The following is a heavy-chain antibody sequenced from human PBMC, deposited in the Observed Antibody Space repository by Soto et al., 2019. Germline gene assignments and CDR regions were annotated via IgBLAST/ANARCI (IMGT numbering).Heavy chain of an antibody. CDR2: ISWNGGTL. J-gene: IGHJ4*01. D-gene: IGHD3-10*01. V-gene: IGHV3-9*01. Sequence: EVQLVESGGGLVQPGRSLRLSCAASGFTFGEYAMHWVRQVPGKGLEWVSGISWNGGTLGYADSVKGRFTISRDNAKNSLYLQMNRLIAEDTALYYCAKVGGLGSYYKGYFAYWGHGTLVIVSS. CDR3: AKVGGLGSYYKGYFAY. CDR1: GFTFGEYA.